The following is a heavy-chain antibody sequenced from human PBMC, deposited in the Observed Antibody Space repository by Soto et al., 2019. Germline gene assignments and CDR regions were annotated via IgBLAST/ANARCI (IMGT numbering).Heavy chain of an antibody. J-gene: IGHJ3*02. CDR1: GVTFSSYA. CDR3: ASPGYCSGGSCYRGSDAFDI. CDR2: IIPIFGTA. V-gene: IGHV1-69*01. D-gene: IGHD2-15*01. Sequence: QVQLVQSGAEVKKPGSSVKVSCKASGVTFSSYASSWVRQAPGQGLEWMGGIIPIFGTANYAQKFQGRVTITADETTSTAYMELSSLKSEDTAVYYCASPGYCSGGSCYRGSDAFDIWGQGTMVTVSS.